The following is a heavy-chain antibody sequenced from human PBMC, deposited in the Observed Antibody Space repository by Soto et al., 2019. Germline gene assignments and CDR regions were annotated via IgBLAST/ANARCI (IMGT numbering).Heavy chain of an antibody. J-gene: IGHJ4*02. CDR1: GASVGGHY. D-gene: IGHD3-22*01. CDR3: ARRNYFESSGYKHFDY. CDR2: VDYTGST. Sequence: QVQLQESGPGLVKPSETLSLTCQVSGASVGGHYWSWIRQPPGKGLEWIGFVDYTGSTKTNPFRKSRVTISIDTSNNQFSLRLRSVTAADTAVYFCARRNYFESSGYKHFDYWGQGILVTVSS. V-gene: IGHV4-59*02.